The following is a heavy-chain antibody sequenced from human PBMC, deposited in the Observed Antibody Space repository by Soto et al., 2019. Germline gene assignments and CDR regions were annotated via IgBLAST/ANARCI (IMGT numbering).Heavy chain of an antibody. D-gene: IGHD1-1*01. CDR1: GFRFSSYG. V-gene: IGHV3-33*01. J-gene: IGHJ4*02. CDR3: AREVEYILDS. CDR2: IWYDGSNK. Sequence: QVQLVESGGGVAQPGRSLRLSCAASGFRFSSYGMHWVRQAPGKGLEWVAVIWYDGSNKYYADSVKGRFTISRDNSKNTLYLQMNTLRAEDTAIYYCAREVEYILDSWGQGTLVTVSS.